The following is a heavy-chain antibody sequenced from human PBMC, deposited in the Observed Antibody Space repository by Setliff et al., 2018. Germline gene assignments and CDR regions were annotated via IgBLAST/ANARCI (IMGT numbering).Heavy chain of an antibody. D-gene: IGHD1-1*01. CDR3: AKGGTYRYFDF. J-gene: IGHJ4*02. CDR2: VYYSGTA. Sequence: SETLSLTCAVYSGSFSGYFWSWIRQPPGKGLEFIGYVYYSGTAKYDPSLESRAIMSVDASKNQISLKLNSVTAADTAVYYCAKGGTYRYFDFWGQGALVTVSS. V-gene: IGHV4-59*01. CDR1: SGSFSGYF.